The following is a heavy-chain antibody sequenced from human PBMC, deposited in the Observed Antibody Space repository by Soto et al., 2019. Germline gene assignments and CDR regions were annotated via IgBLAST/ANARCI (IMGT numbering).Heavy chain of an antibody. Sequence: PGGSLRLSCAASGLSVSINYMSWVRQAPGRGLEWVSVIYANGNTYYADSVKGRFTLSRDNLKNRLYLQMNSLRVDDTAVYYCASQGISGNYWEDFDYWGRGTLVTVSS. D-gene: IGHD1-26*01. CDR3: ASQGISGNYWEDFDY. CDR2: IYANGNT. CDR1: GLSVSINY. V-gene: IGHV3-53*01. J-gene: IGHJ4*02.